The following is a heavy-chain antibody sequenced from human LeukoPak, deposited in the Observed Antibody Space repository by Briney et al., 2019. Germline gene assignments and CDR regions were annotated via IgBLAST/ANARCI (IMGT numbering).Heavy chain of an antibody. CDR2: INSDGSST. Sequence: PGGSLRLSCAASGFTLSSYWMHWVRQAPGKGLVWVSRINSDGSSTSYADSVKGRFTISRDNAKNTLYLQMNGLRAEDTAVYYCAGSYYDFWSGYSDYWGQGTLVTVSS. CDR1: GFTLSSYW. J-gene: IGHJ4*02. CDR3: AGSYYDFWSGYSDY. V-gene: IGHV3-74*01. D-gene: IGHD3-3*01.